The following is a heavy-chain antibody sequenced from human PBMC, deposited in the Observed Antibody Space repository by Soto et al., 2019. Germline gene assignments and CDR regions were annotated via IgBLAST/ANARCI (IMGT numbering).Heavy chain of an antibody. J-gene: IGHJ6*02. CDR3: TDTLTSAMDV. Sequence: GESLKISCKGSQYNFMNFWVGWVRQMPGKGLEWMGIIFPADSDTRFSPSFQGQVTMSVDKSTYTAYLQWSSLEASDTAIYYCTDTLTSAMDVWGQGTPVTVSS. CDR1: QYNFMNFW. CDR2: IFPADSDT. D-gene: IGHD4-4*01. V-gene: IGHV5-51*01.